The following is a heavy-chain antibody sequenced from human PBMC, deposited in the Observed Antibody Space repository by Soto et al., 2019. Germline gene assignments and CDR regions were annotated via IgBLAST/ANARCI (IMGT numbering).Heavy chain of an antibody. D-gene: IGHD3-3*01. CDR2: IWYDGSNK. CDR3: ARDLYYDFWSGYYTVPYYYYGMDV. J-gene: IGHJ6*02. Sequence: GSLRLSCAASGFTFSSYGMHWVRQAPGKGLEWVAVIWYDGSNKYYADSVKGRFTISRDNSKNTLYLQMNSLRAEDTAVYYCARDLYYDFWSGYYTVPYYYYGMDVWGQGTTVTVSS. V-gene: IGHV3-33*01. CDR1: GFTFSSYG.